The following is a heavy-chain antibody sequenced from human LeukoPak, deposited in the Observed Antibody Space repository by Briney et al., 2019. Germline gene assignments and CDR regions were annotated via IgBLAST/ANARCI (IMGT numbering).Heavy chain of an antibody. Sequence: GGSLRLSCAASGFTLSSYSMNWVRQAPGKGLEWVSSISSSSSYIYYADSVKGRITISRDNAKNSLYLQMNSLRAKDRAVYYCARGIAAAGSWFDSWGQGTLVTVSS. CDR3: ARGIAAAGSWFDS. CDR2: ISSSSSYI. CDR1: GFTLSSYS. J-gene: IGHJ5*01. V-gene: IGHV3-21*03. D-gene: IGHD6-13*01.